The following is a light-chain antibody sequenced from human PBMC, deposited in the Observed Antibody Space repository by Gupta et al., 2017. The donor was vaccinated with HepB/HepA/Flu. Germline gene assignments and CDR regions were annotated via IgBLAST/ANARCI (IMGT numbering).Light chain of an antibody. CDR3: QSYDSSLSGWV. J-gene: IGLJ3*02. Sequence: QSVLTQPPSVSGAPGQRVTISCPGSSSNIGAGHDVHWYQQLPGTAPKLLTYGNSNRPSGVPDRFSGSKSGTSASLAITGLQAEDEADYYCQSYDSSLSGWVFGGGTKLTVL. V-gene: IGLV1-40*01. CDR1: SSNIGAGHD. CDR2: GNS.